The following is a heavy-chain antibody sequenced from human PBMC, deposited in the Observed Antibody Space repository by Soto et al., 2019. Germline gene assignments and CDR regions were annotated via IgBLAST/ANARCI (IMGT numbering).Heavy chain of an antibody. D-gene: IGHD3-22*01. CDR2: INHSGST. Sequence: SETLSLTCAVSGESFSGYYWSYIRQPPRKGLERIGEINHSGSTNYNPSLKSRVTISVDTPKNQFSLKLSSVTAAETAVYYCARHEHDYYDSSGYYQGVGNYYFDYWGHGTLVTVSS. CDR3: ARHEHDYYDSSGYYQGVGNYYFDY. V-gene: IGHV4-34*01. CDR1: GESFSGYY. J-gene: IGHJ4*01.